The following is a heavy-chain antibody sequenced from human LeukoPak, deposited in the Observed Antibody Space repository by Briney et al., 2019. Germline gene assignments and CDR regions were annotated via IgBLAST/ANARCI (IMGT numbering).Heavy chain of an antibody. J-gene: IGHJ4*02. V-gene: IGHV3-53*01. CDR3: ARDGYSGYAAYDY. CDR1: GFTFSSYG. Sequence: QPGRSLRLSCAASGFTFSSYGMHWVRQAPGKGLEWVAVIYSGGSTYYADSVKGRFTISRDNSKNTVYLQMNSLRAEDTAVYYCARDGYSGYAAYDYWGQGTLVTVSS. D-gene: IGHD5-12*01. CDR2: IYSGGST.